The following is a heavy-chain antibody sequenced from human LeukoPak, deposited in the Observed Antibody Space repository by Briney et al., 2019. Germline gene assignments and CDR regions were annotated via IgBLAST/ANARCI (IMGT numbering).Heavy chain of an antibody. V-gene: IGHV1-18*01. J-gene: IGHJ4*02. CDR1: GYTFTSYG. CDR2: ISAYNGNT. D-gene: IGHD2-2*01. CDR3: ARAGPTGYCSSTSCLDY. Sequence: GASVKVSCKASGYTFTSYGISWVRQAPGQGLEWMGWISAYNGNTNYAQKLQGRVTMTTDTSTSTAYMDLRSLRSDDTAVYYCARAGPTGYCSSTSCLDYWGQGTLVTVSS.